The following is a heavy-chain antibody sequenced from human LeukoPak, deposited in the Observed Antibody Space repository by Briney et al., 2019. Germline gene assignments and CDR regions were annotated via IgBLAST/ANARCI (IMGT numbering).Heavy chain of an antibody. Sequence: SETLSLTCTVSGGSISSSSYYWGWFRQPPGKGLEWIGNIYYSGSTYYNPSLKSRVTMSVDTSKNQFSLKLSSVTAADTAVYYCARGTTMVRGVTPSYYYYYYMDVWGKGTTVTISS. V-gene: IGHV4-39*07. CDR2: IYYSGST. J-gene: IGHJ6*03. CDR3: ARGTTMVRGVTPSYYYYYYMDV. D-gene: IGHD3-10*01. CDR1: GGSISSSSYY.